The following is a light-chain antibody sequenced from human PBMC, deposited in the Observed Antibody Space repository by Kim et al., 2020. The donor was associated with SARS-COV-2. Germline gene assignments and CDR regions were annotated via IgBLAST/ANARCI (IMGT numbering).Light chain of an antibody. CDR2: GAS. V-gene: IGKV1-39*01. Sequence: DIQMTQSPSSLPASVGDRVTIACRASQTISTYLNWYQQKSGQAPRLLIYGASTLQGGVPSRFSGSGSGTEFTLTIANVQPEDFATYYCQQNHSAPITFGQGTRLEIK. CDR1: QTISTY. J-gene: IGKJ5*01. CDR3: QQNHSAPIT.